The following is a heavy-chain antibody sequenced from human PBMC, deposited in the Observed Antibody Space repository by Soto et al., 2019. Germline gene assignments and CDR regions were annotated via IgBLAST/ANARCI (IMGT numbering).Heavy chain of an antibody. J-gene: IGHJ4*02. CDR1: GFTFSSYG. CDR3: ARDGGSYFLDY. Sequence: QVQLVESGGGVVQPGRSLRLSCAASGFTFSSYGMHWVRQAPGKGLEWVAVIWYDGSNKYYADSVKGRFTISRDNSKNALYLQMNSLRAEDTAVYYCARDGGSYFLDYLGQGTLVTVSS. D-gene: IGHD1-26*01. CDR2: IWYDGSNK. V-gene: IGHV3-33*01.